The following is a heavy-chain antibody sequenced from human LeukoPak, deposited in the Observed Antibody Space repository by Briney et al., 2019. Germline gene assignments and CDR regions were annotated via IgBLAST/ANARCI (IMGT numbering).Heavy chain of an antibody. D-gene: IGHD6-19*01. J-gene: IGHJ3*02. CDR3: AREEGYSSGWYFLAHTNDAFDI. V-gene: IGHV1-8*03. CDR2: MNPNSGNT. Sequence: GASVKVSCKASGYTFTNFDINWVRQATGQGLEWMGWMNPNSGNTGYAQKFQGRVTITRNTSISTAYMELSRLRSDDTAVYYCAREEGYSSGWYFLAHTNDAFDIWGQGTMVTVSS. CDR1: GYTFTNFD.